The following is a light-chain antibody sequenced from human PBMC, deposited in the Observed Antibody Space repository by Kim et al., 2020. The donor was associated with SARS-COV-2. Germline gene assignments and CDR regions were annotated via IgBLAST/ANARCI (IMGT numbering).Light chain of an antibody. CDR1: NFGSKS. CDR3: QVWDSSSDHL. V-gene: IGLV3-21*04. CDR2: HDS. Sequence: SYELTQPPSASVAPGKTARITCGGNNFGSKSVHWYQQKPGQAPVLVIYHDSDRPSGIPERFSGSNSGNTATLTISRVEAGDEADYYCQVWDSSSDHLFGGGTQLTVL. J-gene: IGLJ3*02.